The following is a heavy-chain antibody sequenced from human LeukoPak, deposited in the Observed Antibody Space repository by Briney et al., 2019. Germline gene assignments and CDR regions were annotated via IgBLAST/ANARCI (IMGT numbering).Heavy chain of an antibody. V-gene: IGHV3-48*03. CDR1: GFTFSSYE. CDR2: ISSSGSTI. CDR3: AREGYSSGLGFQH. Sequence: GGYLRLSCAASGFTFSSYEMNWVRQAPGKGLEWVSYISSSGSTIYYADSVKGRFTISRDNAKNSLYLQMNSLRAEDTAVYYCAREGYSSGLGFQHWGQGTLVTVSS. D-gene: IGHD6-19*01. J-gene: IGHJ1*01.